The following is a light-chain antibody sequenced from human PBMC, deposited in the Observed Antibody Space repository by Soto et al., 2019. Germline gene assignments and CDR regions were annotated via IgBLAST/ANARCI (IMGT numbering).Light chain of an antibody. V-gene: IGKV3-20*01. J-gene: IGKJ1*01. CDR2: GAS. CDR3: QQYGTSPYWDQWA. CDR1: QSVSSSN. Sequence: EIVLTQSPGTLSLSPGERATLSCRASQSVSSSNLAWYQQIPGQAPRLLLYGASNRATGIPDRFSGSGSGTDFTLTISRLEPEDFAVYYCQQYGTSPYWDQWAFGQGTKVEI.